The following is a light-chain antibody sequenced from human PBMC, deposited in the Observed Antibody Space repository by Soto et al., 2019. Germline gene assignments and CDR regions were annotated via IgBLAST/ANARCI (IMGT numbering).Light chain of an antibody. CDR1: QSIFNNY. Sequence: EIVLTQSPGTLSLSPRERATLSCRASQSIFNNYLAWHQQKPGEAPRLIVYDAFFKDTGIPSRFSGSGSATDFTLTISRLEPDDFAIYYCQQYGGSPFTFGQGTMLEIK. CDR3: QQYGGSPFT. CDR2: DAF. V-gene: IGKV3-20*01. J-gene: IGKJ2*01.